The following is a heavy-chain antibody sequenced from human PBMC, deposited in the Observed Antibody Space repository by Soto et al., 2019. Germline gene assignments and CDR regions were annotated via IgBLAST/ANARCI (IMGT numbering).Heavy chain of an antibody. CDR2: VYYSGNT. J-gene: IGHJ4*02. Sequence: SETLSLTCTVSGGSISSNSYYWGWIRQPPGKGLEWIGSVYYSGNTYYKPSLKSRVTISVDTSRNQFSLNLTSVTAADTAVYYCARLGDYYQAFDYWGQGALVTVSS. D-gene: IGHD3-22*01. V-gene: IGHV4-39*07. CDR3: ARLGDYYQAFDY. CDR1: GGSISSNSYY.